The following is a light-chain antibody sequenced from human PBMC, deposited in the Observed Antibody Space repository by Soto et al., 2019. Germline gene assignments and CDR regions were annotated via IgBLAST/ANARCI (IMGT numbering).Light chain of an antibody. V-gene: IGKV3-15*01. CDR1: QSVSSD. CDR3: QQYNNWPRT. J-gene: IGKJ1*01. CDR2: GAS. Sequence: EGVRTQTPDTLSVSPGERATLSCRASQSVSSDLAWYHQKPGQAPRLLIYGASTRATGIPARFSGSGSGPEFTLTINSLQPEDFAVYYCQQYNNWPRTFGQGTKVDI.